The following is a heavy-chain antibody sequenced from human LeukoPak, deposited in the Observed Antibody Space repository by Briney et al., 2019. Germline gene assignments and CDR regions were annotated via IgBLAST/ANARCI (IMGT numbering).Heavy chain of an antibody. CDR1: GFTFTSSA. J-gene: IGHJ4*02. CDR3: AKDGSWSCTD. V-gene: IGHV3-30*02. D-gene: IGHD2-8*02. Sequence: GGSLRLSCGASGFTFTSSAMHWVRQGPGKGLEWVAYIAHHGNNKYYADSVKGRFTISRDNSKGSLYLQMNSLRADDTAVYYCAKDGSWSCTDWGQGTLVRVSS. CDR2: IAHHGNNK.